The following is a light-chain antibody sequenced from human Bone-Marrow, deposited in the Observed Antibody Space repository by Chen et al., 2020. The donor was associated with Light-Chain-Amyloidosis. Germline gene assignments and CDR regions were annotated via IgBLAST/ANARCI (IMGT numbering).Light chain of an antibody. CDR3: QGWDRSSDRPV. V-gene: IGLV3-21*02. CDR2: DDS. CDR1: NIGSTS. Sequence: SYVLTQPSSVSVAPGQTATIACGGNNIGSTSVHWYQKTPGQAPLLVVYDDSDRPSGLPERVSGSNSGNTATVAISGVESGEGADYYCQGWDRSSDRPVFGGGTKLTVL. J-gene: IGLJ3*02.